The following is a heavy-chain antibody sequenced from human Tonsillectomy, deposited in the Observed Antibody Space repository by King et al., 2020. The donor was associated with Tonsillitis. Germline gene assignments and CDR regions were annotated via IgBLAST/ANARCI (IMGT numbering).Heavy chain of an antibody. V-gene: IGHV4-31*03. CDR1: GGSISTEGCY. CDR3: ARTTTETRGFDY. J-gene: IGHJ4*02. CDR2: IYYSGGS. Sequence: VQLQESGPGLVKPSQTLSLTCTVSGGSISTEGCYWSWIRQHPEKGLEWIGYIYYSGGSYYTPSLKSRLTISIDTYKNQFSLKLSSVTAADTAVYYCARTTTETRGFDYWGQGALVTVSS. D-gene: IGHD1-1*01.